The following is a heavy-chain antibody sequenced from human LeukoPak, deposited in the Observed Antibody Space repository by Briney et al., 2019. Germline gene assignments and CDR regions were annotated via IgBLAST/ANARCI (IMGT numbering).Heavy chain of an antibody. CDR2: IYYSGST. CDR1: GGSISSYY. Sequence: SETLSLTCTVSGGSISSYYWSWIRQPPGKGQEWIGYIYYSGSTNYNPSLKSRVTISVDTSKNQFSLKLSSVTAADTAVYYCAGQYYYGSGSLDYWGQGTLVTVSS. V-gene: IGHV4-59*08. CDR3: AGQYYYGSGSLDY. D-gene: IGHD3-10*01. J-gene: IGHJ4*02.